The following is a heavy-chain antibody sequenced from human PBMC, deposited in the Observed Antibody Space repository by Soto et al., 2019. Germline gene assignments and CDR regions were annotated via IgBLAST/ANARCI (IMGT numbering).Heavy chain of an antibody. D-gene: IGHD2-21*02. Sequence: SETLSLTCIVSGESISSSSYYWGWIRQPPGEGLEWIGSIYYSGRTYYNPSFKSRVTISIDTSKNQFSLKLSSVTATDTAVYYCARQRTTVVTQAYFDHWGQGALVTVSS. V-gene: IGHV4-39*01. J-gene: IGHJ4*02. CDR2: IYYSGRT. CDR1: GESISSSSYY. CDR3: ARQRTTVVTQAYFDH.